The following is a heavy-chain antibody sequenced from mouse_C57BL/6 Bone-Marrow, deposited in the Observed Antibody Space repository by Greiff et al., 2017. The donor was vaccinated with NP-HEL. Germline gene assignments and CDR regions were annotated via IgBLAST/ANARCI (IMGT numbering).Heavy chain of an antibody. Sequence: EVMLVESGGGLVQPGGSMKLSCVASGFTFSNYWMNWVRQSPEKGLEWVAQIRLKSDNYATHYAESVKGRFTISRDDSKSSVYLQMNNLRAENTGIYYCTLRGFAYWGQGTLVTVSA. J-gene: IGHJ3*01. CDR3: TLRGFAY. V-gene: IGHV6-3*01. CDR1: GFTFSNYW. CDR2: IRLKSDNYAT.